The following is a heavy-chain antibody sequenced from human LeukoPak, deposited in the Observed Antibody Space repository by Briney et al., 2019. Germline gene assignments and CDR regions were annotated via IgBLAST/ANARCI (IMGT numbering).Heavy chain of an antibody. D-gene: IGHD2-2*01. CDR3: ARLRLDLPPDIVVVPAAMDDY. CDR2: IIPIFGTA. J-gene: IGHJ4*02. V-gene: IGHV1-69*13. Sequence: SVKVSCKASGGTFSSYAISWVRQAPGQGLEWMGRIIPIFGTANYAQKFQGRVTITADESTSTAYMELSSLRSEDTAVYYCARLRLDLPPDIVVVPAAMDDYWGQGTLVTVSS. CDR1: GGTFSSYA.